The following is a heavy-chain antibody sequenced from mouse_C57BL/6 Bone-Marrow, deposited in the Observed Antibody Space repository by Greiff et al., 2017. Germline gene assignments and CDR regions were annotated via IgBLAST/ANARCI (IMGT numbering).Heavy chain of an antibody. CDR1: GYSITSGYY. CDR2: ISYDGSN. Sequence: EVKLMESGPGLVKPSQSLSLTCSVTGYSITSGYYWNWIRQFPGNKLEWMGYISYDGSNNYNPSLKNRISITRDPSKNQFFLKLNSVTTEDTATXYCSIYCGSSPSWFANWGQGTLVTVSA. V-gene: IGHV3-6*01. J-gene: IGHJ3*01. D-gene: IGHD1-1*01. CDR3: SIYCGSSPSWFAN.